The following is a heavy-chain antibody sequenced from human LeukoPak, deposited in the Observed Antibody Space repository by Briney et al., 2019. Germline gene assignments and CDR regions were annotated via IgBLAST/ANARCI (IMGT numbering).Heavy chain of an antibody. CDR1: GYSFTSYC. CDR2: IYSGDSDT. CDR3: ARHTRGSYYYFYYMDV. D-gene: IGHD1-26*01. J-gene: IGHJ6*03. Sequence: GESLKIPCWSSGYSFTSYCNGWGRPMPGKGLEGMGRIYSGDSDTRYSPSFQGPVTISADKSNSTAYLQWSSLQAADTAMYYCARHTRGSYYYFYYMDVWGKGTTVTVSS. V-gene: IGHV5-51*01.